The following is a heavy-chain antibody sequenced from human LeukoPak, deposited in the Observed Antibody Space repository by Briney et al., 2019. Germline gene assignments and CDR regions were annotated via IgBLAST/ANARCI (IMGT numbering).Heavy chain of an antibody. Sequence: ASVKVSCKASGYTFTSYGISWVRQAPGQGLEWMGWISAYNGNTNYAQKLQGRVTMTTDKSTSTAYMELSSLRSEDTAVYYCATNNDQTDAFDIWGQGTMVTVSS. V-gene: IGHV1-18*01. CDR3: ATNNDQTDAFDI. CDR1: GYTFTSYG. CDR2: ISAYNGNT. D-gene: IGHD1/OR15-1a*01. J-gene: IGHJ3*02.